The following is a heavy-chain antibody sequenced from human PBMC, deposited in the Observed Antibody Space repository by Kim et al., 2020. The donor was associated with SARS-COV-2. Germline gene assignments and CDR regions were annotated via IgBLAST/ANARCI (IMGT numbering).Heavy chain of an antibody. CDR2: INAGNGNT. CDR1: GYTFTTYA. Sequence: ASVKVSCKASGYTFTTYAMHWVRQAPGQRLDWMGWINAGNGNTKYSQKFQGRVTIIRDTSASTAYMELSSLRSEDTAVYYRARGEGDYMCCYFDLWGRGTLVTVSS. J-gene: IGHJ2*01. V-gene: IGHV1-3*01. D-gene: IGHD4-17*01. CDR3: ARGEGDYMCCYFDL.